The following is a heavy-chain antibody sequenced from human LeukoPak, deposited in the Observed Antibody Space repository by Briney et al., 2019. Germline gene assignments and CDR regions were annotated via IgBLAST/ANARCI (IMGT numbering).Heavy chain of an antibody. V-gene: IGHV4-30-4*08. D-gene: IGHD3-10*01. CDR3: ARDLRGAHPYYYYYMDV. J-gene: IGHJ6*03. CDR1: GGSISSGDYY. CDR2: IYYSGST. Sequence: SETLSLTCTVSGGSISSGDYYWSWIRQPPGKGLEWIGYIYYSGSTYYNPSLKSRVTISVDTSKNQFSLKLSSVTAADTAVYYCARDLRGAHPYYYYYMDVWGKGTTVTASS.